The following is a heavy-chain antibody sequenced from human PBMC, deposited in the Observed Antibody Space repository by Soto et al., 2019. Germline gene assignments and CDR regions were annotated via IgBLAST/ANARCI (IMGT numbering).Heavy chain of an antibody. V-gene: IGHV3-23*01. Sequence: GGSLRLSCAASGFTFSAYAMSWVRQAPGKGLEWVSAISGTSPSTYYADSVQGRFSISTDSSRKTLFLQMNTLRAEDTAVYFGAPRFLGVEYGGQGTLVTVSS. D-gene: IGHD3-3*01. J-gene: IGHJ4*02. CDR1: GFTFSAYA. CDR2: ISGTSPST. CDR3: APRFLGVEY.